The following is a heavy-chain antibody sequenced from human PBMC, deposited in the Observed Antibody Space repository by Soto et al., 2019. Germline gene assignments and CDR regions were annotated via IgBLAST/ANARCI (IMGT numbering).Heavy chain of an antibody. V-gene: IGHV4-31*03. CDR1: GVSISGGGRN. Sequence: QVQLQESGPGLVEPSQTLSLTCTVSGVSISGGGRNWSWIRQYPGRGLQWIGFIHYSGTSYYNPSLKRRVAMSVDTSRNQFSLRLTSVTAADTAVYYCTTGGAASKTGYWGQGTLVTVSS. D-gene: IGHD1-1*01. CDR3: TTGGAASKTGY. J-gene: IGHJ4*02. CDR2: IHYSGTS.